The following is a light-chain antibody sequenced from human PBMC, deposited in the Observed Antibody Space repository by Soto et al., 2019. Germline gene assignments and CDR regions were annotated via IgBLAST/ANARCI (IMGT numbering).Light chain of an antibody. CDR3: AAWDDSLNGDYV. V-gene: IGLV1-44*01. Sequence: QSVLTQPPSASGTPGQRGTISCSGSSSNIGSNTVNWYQQLPGTAPKLLIYSNNQRPSGVPDRFSGSKSGTSASLAISGLESEDEADYYCAAWDDSLNGDYVFGTGTKVTVL. CDR2: SNN. CDR1: SSNIGSNT. J-gene: IGLJ1*01.